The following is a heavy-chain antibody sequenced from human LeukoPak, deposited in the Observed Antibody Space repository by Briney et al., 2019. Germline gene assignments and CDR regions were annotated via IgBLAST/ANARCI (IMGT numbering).Heavy chain of an antibody. Sequence: QTGGSLRLSCAASGFTFGTSWMSWVRQAPGKGLEWLTNIYVDGIEKYYVDSVKGRFTISRDNAKNSLYLQMDSLRVEDTAVYYCASTVVEVRAASDVFDIWGQGTMVTVSS. CDR3: ASTVVEVRAASDVFDI. J-gene: IGHJ3*02. CDR1: GFTFGTSW. D-gene: IGHD2-2*01. CDR2: IYVDGIEK. V-gene: IGHV3-7*01.